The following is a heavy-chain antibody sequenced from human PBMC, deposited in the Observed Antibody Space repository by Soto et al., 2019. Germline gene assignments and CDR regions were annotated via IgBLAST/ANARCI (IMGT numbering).Heavy chain of an antibody. V-gene: IGHV3-15*01. CDR3: TRTRPGTNVFDS. J-gene: IGHJ3*02. D-gene: IGHD6-13*01. CDR1: GITFSNAW. Sequence: GGSLRLSCAASGITFSNAWMNWVRQAPGKGLEYIGRIRSKADGGTTEYAAPVEGRFTISRDDSKNTLYLQMGGLKTEDTAVYYCTRTRPGTNVFDSWGKGTRVAVSS. CDR2: IRSKADGGTT.